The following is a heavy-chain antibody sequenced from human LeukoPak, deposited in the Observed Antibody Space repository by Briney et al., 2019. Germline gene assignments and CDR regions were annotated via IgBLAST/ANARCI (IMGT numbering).Heavy chain of an antibody. CDR3: ATSRDGYIPDY. CDR1: GFGVRNNY. CDR2: IYSGSTT. J-gene: IGHJ4*02. D-gene: IGHD5-24*01. V-gene: IGHV3-53*01. Sequence: GGSLRLSCAASGFGVRNNYMAWVRQAPGKGLEWVSVIYSGSTTMYADSVKGRFTISRDNSKNTLYLQLNSLRTEDTAVYFCATSRDGYIPDYWGQGTLVTVSS.